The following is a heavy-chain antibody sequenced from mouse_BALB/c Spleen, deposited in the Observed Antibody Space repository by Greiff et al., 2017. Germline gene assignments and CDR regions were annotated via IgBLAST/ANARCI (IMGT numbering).Heavy chain of an antibody. CDR3: ARDEMVAYYGNYVGYFDY. D-gene: IGHD2-10*01. CDR2: INSNGGST. J-gene: IGHJ2*01. V-gene: IGHV5-6-3*01. CDR1: GFTFSSYG. Sequence: EVQGVESGGGLVQPGGSLKLSCAASGFTFSSYGMSWVRQTPDKRLELVATINSNGGSTYYPDSVKGRFTISRDNAKNTLYLQMSSLKSEDTAMYYCARDEMVAYYGNYVGYFDYWGQGTTLTVSS.